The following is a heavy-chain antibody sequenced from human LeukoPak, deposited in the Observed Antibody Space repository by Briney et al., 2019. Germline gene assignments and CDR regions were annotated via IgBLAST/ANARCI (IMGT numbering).Heavy chain of an antibody. CDR3: ARRHAGQWLDYFDY. Sequence: ASVKVSCKASGYTFTSYYMHWVRQAPGQGLEWMGLINPVTGATTYAQKFQGRVTLTRDTSTSTVYMELSSLTSDDTAMYYCARRHAGQWLDYFDYWGQGTLVTVSS. J-gene: IGHJ4*02. CDR2: INPVTGAT. V-gene: IGHV1-46*01. D-gene: IGHD6-19*01. CDR1: GYTFTSYY.